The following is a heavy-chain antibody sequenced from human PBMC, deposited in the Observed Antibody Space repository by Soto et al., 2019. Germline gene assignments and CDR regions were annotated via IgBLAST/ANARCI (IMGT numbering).Heavy chain of an antibody. CDR2: ISSSSSYI. Sequence: EVQLVESGGGLVKPGGSLRLSCAASGFTFSSYSMNWVRQAPGKGLEWVSSISSSSSYIYYADSAKGRFTTSRDYAKSSLYLQMNSLRAADTAVYYCARGGHDYGFYYYGSDVWGQGTTVTVSS. CDR3: ARGGHDYGFYYYGSDV. J-gene: IGHJ6*02. V-gene: IGHV3-21*01. CDR1: GFTFSSYS. D-gene: IGHD4-17*01.